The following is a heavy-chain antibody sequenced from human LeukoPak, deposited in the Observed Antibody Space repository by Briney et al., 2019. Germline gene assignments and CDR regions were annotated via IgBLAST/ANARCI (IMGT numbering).Heavy chain of an antibody. V-gene: IGHV1-46*01. CDR3: ARAPPWNFFSHDY. Sequence: GASVKVSCKASGYTFTSYYMHWVRQAPGQGLEWMGIINPSGGSTSYAQKFQGRVTMTRDMSTSTVYMELSSLRAEDTAVYYCARAPPWNFFSHDYWGQGTLVTVSS. CDR1: GYTFTSYY. CDR2: INPSGGST. J-gene: IGHJ4*02. D-gene: IGHD1-7*01.